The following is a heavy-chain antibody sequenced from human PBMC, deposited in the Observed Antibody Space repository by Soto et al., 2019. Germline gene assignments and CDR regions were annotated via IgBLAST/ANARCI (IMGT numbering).Heavy chain of an antibody. CDR1: GGSFSGYY. D-gene: IGHD4-17*01. J-gene: IGHJ4*02. V-gene: IGHV4-34*01. CDR2: INHSGST. Sequence: SETLSLTCAVYGGSFSGYYWSWIRQPPGKGLEWIGEINHSGSTNYNPSLKSRVTISVDTSKNQFSLKLSSVTAADAAVYYCERTDYGDYLPYWGRGTLVTVSS. CDR3: ERTDYGDYLPY.